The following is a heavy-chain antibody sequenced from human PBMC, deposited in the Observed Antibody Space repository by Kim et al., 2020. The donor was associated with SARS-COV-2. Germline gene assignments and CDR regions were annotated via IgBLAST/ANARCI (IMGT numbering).Heavy chain of an antibody. D-gene: IGHD3-22*01. V-gene: IGHV3-9*01. CDR3: AKDTGYDSREGAFDI. Sequence: DSVKGRFTISRDNAKNSLYLQMNSLRAEDTALYYCAKDTGYDSREGAFDIWGQGTMVTVSS. J-gene: IGHJ3*02.